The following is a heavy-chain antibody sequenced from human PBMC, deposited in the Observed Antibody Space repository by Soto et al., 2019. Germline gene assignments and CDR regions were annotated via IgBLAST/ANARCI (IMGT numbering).Heavy chain of an antibody. CDR1: GGSFIGYY. CDR3: ARPGFSSSWFLGNYYYYMYV. CDR2: INHSGST. J-gene: IGHJ6*03. Sequence: QEELQQWGAGLLKPSETLSLTCAVYGGSFIGYYWSWIRQPPGKGLEWIGEINHSGSTNYNPSLKSRVTISVDMSKNQFSLKLSSVTAADTAVYYCARPGFSSSWFLGNYYYYMYVWGKGTTVTVSS. V-gene: IGHV4-34*01. D-gene: IGHD6-13*01.